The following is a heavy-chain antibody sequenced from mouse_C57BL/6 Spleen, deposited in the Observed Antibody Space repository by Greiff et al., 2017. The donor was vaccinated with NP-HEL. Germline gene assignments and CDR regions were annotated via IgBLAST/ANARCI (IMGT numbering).Heavy chain of an antibody. CDR1: GYTFTSYW. V-gene: IGHV1-76*01. CDR2: IYPGSGNT. CDR3: AGPNYFDY. J-gene: IGHJ2*01. Sequence: QVQLQQPGAELVKPGASVTVSCKASGYTFTSYWMHWVKQRPGQGLEWIGRIYPGSGNTYYNEKFKGKATLTAEKSSSTAYMQLSSLTSEDSAVYFCAGPNYFDYWGQGTTLTVSS.